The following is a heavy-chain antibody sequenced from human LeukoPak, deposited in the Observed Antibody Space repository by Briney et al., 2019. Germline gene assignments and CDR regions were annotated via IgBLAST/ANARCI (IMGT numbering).Heavy chain of an antibody. D-gene: IGHD2-15*01. Sequence: GASVKVSSKASGYTFTIYATNWVRQATGQGIEWMGWMNPNSGNTGYAQKFQGRVTMTRNTSISTAYMELSSLRSEDTAVYYCARLGYCSGGSCQGNWFDPWGQGTLVTVSS. J-gene: IGHJ5*02. V-gene: IGHV1-8*01. CDR2: MNPNSGNT. CDR3: ARLGYCSGGSCQGNWFDP. CDR1: GYTFTIYA.